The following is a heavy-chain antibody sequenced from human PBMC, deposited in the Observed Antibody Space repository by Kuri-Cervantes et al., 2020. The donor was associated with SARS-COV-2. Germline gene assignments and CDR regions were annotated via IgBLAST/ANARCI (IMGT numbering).Heavy chain of an antibody. J-gene: IGHJ4*02. CDR1: GFTFSSYA. V-gene: IGHV3-64*02. CDR3: TTLIDY. CDR2: ISSNGGST. Sequence: GESLKISCAASGFTFSSYAMHWVRQAPGKGLEYVSAISSNGGSTYYADSVKGRFTISRDNSKNTLYLQMNSLRAEDTAVYYCTTLIDYWGQGALVTVSS.